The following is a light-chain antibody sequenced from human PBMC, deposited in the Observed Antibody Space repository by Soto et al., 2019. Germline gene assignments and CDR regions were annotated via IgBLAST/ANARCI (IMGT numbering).Light chain of an antibody. CDR1: SSDVGSYNL. J-gene: IGLJ2*01. CDR3: CSYAGSSTLVV. Sequence: QSVLTQPASVSGSPGQSITISCTGTSSDVGSYNLVSWYQQHPDKAPKLMIYEVSKRPSGVSNRFSGSKSGNTASLTISGLQAEDEADYYCCSYAGSSTLVVFGGGTKLTVL. V-gene: IGLV2-23*02. CDR2: EVS.